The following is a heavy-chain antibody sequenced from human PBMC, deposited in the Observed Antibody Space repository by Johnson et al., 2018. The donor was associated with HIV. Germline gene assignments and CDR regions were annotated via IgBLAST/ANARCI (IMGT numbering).Heavy chain of an antibody. CDR1: GFTFSTYD. D-gene: IGHD1-26*01. J-gene: IGHJ3*02. Sequence: VQLVESGGGLVQPGESLRLSCAASGFTFSTYDMHWVRQTTVKGLEWVSAIGAAGDTYYADSVKGRFTISRDNSKNTLYLQMNSLRAEDTAVYYCARDLAGPWGIWGQGTMVTVSS. CDR3: ARDLAGPWGI. CDR2: IGAAGDT. V-gene: IGHV3-13*01.